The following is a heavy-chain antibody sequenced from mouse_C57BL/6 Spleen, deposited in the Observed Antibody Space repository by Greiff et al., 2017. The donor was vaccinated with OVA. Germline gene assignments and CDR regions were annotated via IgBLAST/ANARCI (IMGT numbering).Heavy chain of an antibody. J-gene: IGHJ1*03. CDR2: ISDGGSYT. V-gene: IGHV5-4*03. CDR1: GFTFSSYA. CDR3: ARGDYYDSVWYFDV. D-gene: IGHD2-4*01. Sequence: DVMLVESGGGLVKPGGSLKLSCAASGFTFSSYAMSWVRQTPEKRLEWVATISDGGSYTYYPDNVKGRFTISRDNAKNNLYLQMSHLKSEDTAMYYCARGDYYDSVWYFDVWGTGTTVTVSS.